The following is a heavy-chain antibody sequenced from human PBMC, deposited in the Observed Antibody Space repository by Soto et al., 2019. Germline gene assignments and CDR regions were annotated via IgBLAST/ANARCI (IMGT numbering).Heavy chain of an antibody. Sequence: QVQLVESGGGVVQPGGSLRLSCAASEFTFSNYAMHWVRQPPGKGLQWLAVISYDGNNKYYADSVEGRFTISRDNSKNRVYLQMNSLRLEDTAVYYCARGPSYSDSYFDYWGQGTLVTVSS. V-gene: IGHV3-30*03. CDR3: ARGPSYSDSYFDY. J-gene: IGHJ4*02. CDR2: ISYDGNNK. CDR1: EFTFSNYA. D-gene: IGHD4-17*01.